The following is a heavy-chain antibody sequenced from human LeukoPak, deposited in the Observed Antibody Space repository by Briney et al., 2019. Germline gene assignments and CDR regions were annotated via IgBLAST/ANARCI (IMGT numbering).Heavy chain of an antibody. J-gene: IGHJ6*04. CDR2: IRSKAYGGTT. CDR3: AELGITKIGGV. Sequence: GGTLRLSCTASGFTFSDYAMSWVRQAPGKGLEWVGFIRSKAYGGTTEYAASVKGIFTISRDNANNSLYLQMNSPRAEDTAVYYCAELGITKIGGVWGKGTTVTISS. V-gene: IGHV3-49*04. CDR1: GFTFSDYA. D-gene: IGHD3-10*02.